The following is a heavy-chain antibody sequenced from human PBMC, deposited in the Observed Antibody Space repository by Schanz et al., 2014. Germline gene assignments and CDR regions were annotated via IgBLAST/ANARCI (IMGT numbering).Heavy chain of an antibody. Sequence: QVQLQESGPGLVKPSETLSLTCTVSGGAISSFYWSWIRQPPGKGLEWIGYLSYTGGEINYNPSLKSRVTMSVDTSKNQFSLKLNSVTAADTAAYYCARHRGGNYHAFDVWGQGTMVTVSS. D-gene: IGHD1-26*01. J-gene: IGHJ3*01. V-gene: IGHV4-59*08. CDR2: LSYTGGEI. CDR1: GGAISSFY. CDR3: ARHRGGNYHAFDV.